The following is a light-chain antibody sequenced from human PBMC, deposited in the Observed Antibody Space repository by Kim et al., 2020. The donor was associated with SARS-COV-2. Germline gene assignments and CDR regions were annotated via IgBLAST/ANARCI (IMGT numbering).Light chain of an antibody. CDR1: QGISNY. J-gene: IGKJ1*01. Sequence: VTGGGRVTITCRASQGISNYLAWYKQKPVKVTKRLIYGAYTLQSGVPSRFSGSRFGTEFTLTISSLQTVYVATYYCQKNDTAPWTFGEGTKVDIK. V-gene: IGKV1-27*01. CDR3: QKNDTAPWT. CDR2: GAY.